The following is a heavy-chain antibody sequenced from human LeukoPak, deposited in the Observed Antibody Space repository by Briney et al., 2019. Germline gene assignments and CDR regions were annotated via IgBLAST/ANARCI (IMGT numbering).Heavy chain of an antibody. D-gene: IGHD2-15*01. CDR1: GYIFSSYG. J-gene: IGHJ6*02. CDR3: AREGYCSGGRCYYYYYGMDV. CDR2: ISAYNGNT. V-gene: IGHV1-18*01. Sequence: ASVNVSCKASGYIFSSYGISWVRQAPGQGLEYMGWISAYNGNTNYAQKLQGRVTMTTDTSTSTAYMELRSLRSDDAAVYYCAREGYCSGGRCYYYYYGMDVWGQGTTVTVAS.